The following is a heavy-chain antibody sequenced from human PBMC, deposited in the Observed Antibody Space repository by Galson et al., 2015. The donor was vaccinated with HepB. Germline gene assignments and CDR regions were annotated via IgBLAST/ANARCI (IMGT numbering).Heavy chain of an antibody. V-gene: IGHV3-20*04. J-gene: IGHJ4*01. CDR2: INWIGVST. CDR3: TRGVGGAPTDPVDN. D-gene: IGHD1-26*01. CDR1: GFTFDDYA. Sequence: SVRLSCTASGFTFDDYAMTWVRQAPGKGLEWVSAINWIGVSTTYADSVKGRFTITTDNATNSLYLQMNNLRVEDTALYYCTRGVGGAPTDPVDNWGQGTLVTVSS.